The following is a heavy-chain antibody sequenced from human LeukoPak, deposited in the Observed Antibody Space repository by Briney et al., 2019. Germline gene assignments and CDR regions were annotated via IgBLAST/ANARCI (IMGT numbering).Heavy chain of an antibody. CDR3: ARERPRKTGGFDY. Sequence: SETLSLTCTVSGGSISSGGYHWSWIRQHPGKGLEWIGYIYYSGSTYYNPSLKSRVTISVDTSKNQFSLKLSSVTAADTAVYYCARERPRKTGGFDYWGQGTLVTVSS. CDR1: GGSISSGGYH. D-gene: IGHD3-16*01. V-gene: IGHV4-31*03. CDR2: IYYSGST. J-gene: IGHJ4*02.